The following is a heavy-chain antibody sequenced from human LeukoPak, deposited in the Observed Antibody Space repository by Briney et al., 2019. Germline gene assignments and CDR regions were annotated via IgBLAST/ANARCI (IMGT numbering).Heavy chain of an antibody. CDR3: VRQFAS. J-gene: IGHJ4*02. CDR1: GCTFSDHI. Sequence: GGSLRLSCAASGCTFSDHIMNWVRQLPGKRLEWVAYVSGSGSTVYYADSVKGRFTISRDNGKSSLYLQMNSLRVEDTALYYCVRQFASWGQGTLVTASS. CDR2: VSGSGSTV. V-gene: IGHV3-48*01.